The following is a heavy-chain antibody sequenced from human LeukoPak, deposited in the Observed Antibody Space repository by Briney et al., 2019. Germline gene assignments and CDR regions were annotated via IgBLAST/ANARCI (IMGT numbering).Heavy chain of an antibody. D-gene: IGHD1-14*01. CDR2: IRSRIFGGTT. CDR3: TREVDGTALIFDY. J-gene: IGHJ4*02. Sequence: PGGSLRLSCSASGFTFGDYDLSWFRRAPGKGLEWVGFIRSRIFGGTTEYAASVKGRFTISRDDSSGIAHLQMTRLKTDDTAVYYCTREVDGTALIFDYWGPGTLVTVSS. CDR1: GFTFGDYD. V-gene: IGHV3-49*03.